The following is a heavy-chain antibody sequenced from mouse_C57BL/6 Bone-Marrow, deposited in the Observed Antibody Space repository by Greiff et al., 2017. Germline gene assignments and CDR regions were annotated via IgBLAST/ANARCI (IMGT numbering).Heavy chain of an antibody. J-gene: IGHJ1*03. CDR1: GYTFTSYW. V-gene: IGHV1-52*01. Sequence: QVHVKQPGAELVRPGSSVKLSCKASGYTFTSYWMHWVKQRPIQGLEWIGNIDPSDSETHYNQKFKDKATLTVDKSSSTAYMQLSRLTSEDSAVYYCAPTVVDWYFDVWGTGTTVTVSS. CDR2: IDPSDSET. CDR3: APTVVDWYFDV. D-gene: IGHD1-1*01.